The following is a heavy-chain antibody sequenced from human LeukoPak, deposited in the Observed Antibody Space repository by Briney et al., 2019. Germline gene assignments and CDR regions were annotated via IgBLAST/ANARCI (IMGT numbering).Heavy chain of an antibody. D-gene: IGHD5-18*01. CDR1: EFSVGSNY. J-gene: IGHJ4*02. CDR2: IKQDGSEK. Sequence: GGSLRLSCAASEFSVGSNYMTWVRQAPGKGLEWVANIKQDGSEKYYVDSVKGRFTISRDNSKNTLYLQMNSLRAEDTAVYYCAKDFQQLDYWGQGTLVTVSS. V-gene: IGHV3-7*01. CDR3: AKDFQQLDY.